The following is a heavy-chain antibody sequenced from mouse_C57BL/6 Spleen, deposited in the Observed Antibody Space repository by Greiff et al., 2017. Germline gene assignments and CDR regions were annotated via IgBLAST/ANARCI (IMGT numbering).Heavy chain of an antibody. J-gene: IGHJ3*01. CDR3: ARGGDPGWFAY. V-gene: IGHV5-4*03. CDR2: ISDGGSYT. Sequence: EVMLVESGGGLVKPGGSLKLSCAASGFTFSSYAMSWVRQTPEKRLEWVATISDGGSYTYYPDNVKGRFTISRDNAKNNLYLQMSHLKSEDTAMYYCARGGDPGWFAYWGQGTLVTVS. CDR1: GFTFSSYA.